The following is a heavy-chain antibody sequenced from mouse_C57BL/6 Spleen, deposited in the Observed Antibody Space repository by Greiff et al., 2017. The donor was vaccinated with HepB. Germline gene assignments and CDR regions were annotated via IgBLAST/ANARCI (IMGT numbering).Heavy chain of an antibody. CDR2: IDPEDGET. D-gene: IGHD4-1*01. V-gene: IGHV14-2*01. CDR3: ARSLTGSDLDY. CDR1: GFNIKDYY. Sequence: EVHLVESGAELVKPGASVKLSCTASGFNIKDYYMHWVKQRTEQGLEWIGRIDPEDGETKYAPKFQGKATITADTSSNTAYLQLSSLPSEDTAVYYCARSLTGSDLDYWGQGTTLTVSS. J-gene: IGHJ2*01.